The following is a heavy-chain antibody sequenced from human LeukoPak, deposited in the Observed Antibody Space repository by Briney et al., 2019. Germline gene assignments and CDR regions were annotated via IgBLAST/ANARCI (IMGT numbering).Heavy chain of an antibody. Sequence: GGSLRLSCAASGITGYSMHWVRQAPGKGLEWVCSISSSSNYIYCADSVKGRFTISRDNSKNTLYLQMNSLRVEDTAVYYCAKDLPYESRAYYDRLFDEWGQGTLVTVSS. CDR2: ISSSSNYI. V-gene: IGHV3-21*04. J-gene: IGHJ4*02. CDR3: AKDLPYESRAYYDRLFDE. D-gene: IGHD3-22*01. CDR1: GITGYS.